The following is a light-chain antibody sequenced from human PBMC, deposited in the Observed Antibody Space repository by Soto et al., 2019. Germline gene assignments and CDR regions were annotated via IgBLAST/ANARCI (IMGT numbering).Light chain of an antibody. Sequence: QSALTQPRSVSGSPGQSVTISCTGTSSDVGGYKYVSWYQHHPGKAPRLMIYDVTKRPSGVPDRFSGSKSGNTASLTISGLQADDEADYFCCSYAGSYTDVFGTGTKVTVL. J-gene: IGLJ1*01. V-gene: IGLV2-11*01. CDR3: CSYAGSYTDV. CDR2: DVT. CDR1: SSDVGGYKY.